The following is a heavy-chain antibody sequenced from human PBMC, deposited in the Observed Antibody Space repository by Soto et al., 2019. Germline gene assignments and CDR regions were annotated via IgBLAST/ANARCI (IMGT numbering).Heavy chain of an antibody. J-gene: IGHJ4*02. D-gene: IGHD3-22*01. V-gene: IGHV1-18*01. CDR3: ARAGPYYDASGYAN. Sequence: QVKLVQSGTEVKKPGASIKVSCKASGYSFATSGMSWVRQAPGQGLEWMGWISGYNGNTNYDQNLQDIDTMTTDTSTNTAYLEVRNLRSDDTAVYYCARAGPYYDASGYANWGQGTLVTVSS. CDR2: ISGYNGNT. CDR1: GYSFATSG.